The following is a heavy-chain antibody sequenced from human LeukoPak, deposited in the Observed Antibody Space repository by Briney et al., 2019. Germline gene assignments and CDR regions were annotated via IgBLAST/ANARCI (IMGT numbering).Heavy chain of an antibody. J-gene: IGHJ4*02. Sequence: PSEALSLTCTVSGGSISRGSYYWSWIRQPAEKGLEWIGRIYSSGSTNYNPSLKSRVTISVDTSKNQFSLKLSSVTAADTAVYYCARVRLYGDYDYWGQGTLVTVSS. CDR1: GGSISRGSYY. CDR2: IYSSGST. V-gene: IGHV4-61*02. CDR3: ARVRLYGDYDY. D-gene: IGHD4-17*01.